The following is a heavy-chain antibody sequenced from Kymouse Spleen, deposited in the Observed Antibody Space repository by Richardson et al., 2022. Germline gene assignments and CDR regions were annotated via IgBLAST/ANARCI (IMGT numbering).Heavy chain of an antibody. V-gene: IGHV3-64*02. Sequence: EVQLVESGEGLVQPGGSLRLSCAASGFTFSSYAMHWVRQAPGKGLEYVSAISSNGGSTYYADSVKGRFTISRDNSKNTLYLQMGSLRAEDMAVYYCARDEDSSGWRVVRPLGPGNPGHRLL. CDR3: ARDEDSSGWRVVRP. J-gene: IGHJ5*02. CDR2: ISSNGGST. CDR1: GFTFSSYA. D-gene: IGHD6-19*01.